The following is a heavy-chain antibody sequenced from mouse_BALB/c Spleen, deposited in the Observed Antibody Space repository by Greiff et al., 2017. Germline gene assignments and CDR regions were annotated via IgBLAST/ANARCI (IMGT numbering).Heavy chain of an antibody. CDR3: ANGITTATAWFAY. V-gene: IGHV1S81*02. CDR1: GYTFTSYW. CDR2: INPSNGRT. Sequence: QVQLQQPGAELVKPGASVKLSCKASGYTFTSYWMHWVKQRPGQGLEWIGEINPSNGRTNYNEKFKSKATLTVDKSSSTAYMQLSSLTSEDSAVYYCANGITTATAWFAYWGQGTLVTVSA. D-gene: IGHD1-2*01. J-gene: IGHJ3*01.